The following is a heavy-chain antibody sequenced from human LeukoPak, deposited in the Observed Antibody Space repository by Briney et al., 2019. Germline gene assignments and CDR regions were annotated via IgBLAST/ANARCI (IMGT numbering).Heavy chain of an antibody. D-gene: IGHD2-15*01. V-gene: IGHV3-23*01. J-gene: IGHJ4*02. CDR1: GFTFSSYA. CDR3: ARDIVVVVAATLGYFDY. Sequence: GGSLRLSCAASGFTFSSYAMSWVRQAPGKGLEWVSAISGSGGSTYYADSVKGRFTISRDNSKNTLYLQMNSLRAEDTAVYYCARDIVVVVAATLGYFDYWGQGTLVTVSS. CDR2: ISGSGGST.